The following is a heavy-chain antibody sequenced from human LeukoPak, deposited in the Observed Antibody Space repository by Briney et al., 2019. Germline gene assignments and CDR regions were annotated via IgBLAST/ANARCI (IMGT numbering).Heavy chain of an antibody. Sequence: PSETLSLTCTVSGGSISSYYWSWIRQPPGKGLEWIGSIYYGGSTYYNPSLKSRVTISVDTSKNQFSLKLSSVTAADTAVYYCARHGGLLAVAGSNNWFDPWGQGTLVTVSS. J-gene: IGHJ5*02. CDR1: GGSISSYY. CDR2: IYYGGST. CDR3: ARHGGLLAVAGSNNWFDP. D-gene: IGHD6-19*01. V-gene: IGHV4-39*01.